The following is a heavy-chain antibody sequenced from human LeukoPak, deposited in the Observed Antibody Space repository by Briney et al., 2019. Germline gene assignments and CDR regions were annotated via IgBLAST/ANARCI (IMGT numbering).Heavy chain of an antibody. D-gene: IGHD3-3*02. V-gene: IGHV3-48*03. CDR3: VRDHLWAFDI. CDR1: GFTFNTYE. Sequence: GGSLRLSCAASGFTFNTYELNWVRQAPGKGLEWVSYISGSGSIIYYADSVKGRFTISRDNAKNSLYLQMNSLRDEDTALYYCVRDHLWAFDIWGQGTVVTVSS. J-gene: IGHJ3*02. CDR2: ISGSGSII.